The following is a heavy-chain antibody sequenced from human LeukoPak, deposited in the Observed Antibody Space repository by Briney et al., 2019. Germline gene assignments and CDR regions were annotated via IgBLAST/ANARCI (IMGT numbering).Heavy chain of an antibody. CDR1: GFDCGAYE. J-gene: IGHJ4*02. Sequence: PGGSLRLSCAASGFDCGAYEMNWVRQAPGKGLEWVAYFAGSDTTKYYADSVRGRFTISRDNAKKSLYLQMNSLRAEDTALYYCTTLGYHLDSWGQGALVTVSS. V-gene: IGHV3-48*03. CDR3: TTLGYHLDS. D-gene: IGHD3-22*01. CDR2: FAGSDTTK.